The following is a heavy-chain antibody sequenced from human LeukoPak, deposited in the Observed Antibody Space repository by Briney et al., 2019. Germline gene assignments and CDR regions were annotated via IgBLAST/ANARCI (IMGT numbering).Heavy chain of an antibody. Sequence: GGSLRLSCAASGFTFSDYYMSWIRHAPGKGLEWVSYISSSGGNIYFADSVKGRFTVSRDNARGSLYLQMNSLTADDAAIYYCARRRDYFDYWGQGTQVTVSS. V-gene: IGHV3-11*01. CDR1: GFTFSDYY. CDR2: ISSSGGNI. J-gene: IGHJ4*01. CDR3: ARRRDYFDY.